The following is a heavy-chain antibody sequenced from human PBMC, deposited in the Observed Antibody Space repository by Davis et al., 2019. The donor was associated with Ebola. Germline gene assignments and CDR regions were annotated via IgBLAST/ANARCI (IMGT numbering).Heavy chain of an antibody. CDR2: ISSSSSTI. D-gene: IGHD6-13*01. J-gene: IGHJ5*02. CDR1: GFTFSSYS. Sequence: GESLKISCAASGFTFSSYSMNWVRQAPGKGLEWVSYISSSSSTIYYADSVKGRFTISRDNAKNSLYLQMNSLRDEDTAVYYCARDESSTEPNWFDPWGQGTLVTVSS. V-gene: IGHV3-48*02. CDR3: ARDESSTEPNWFDP.